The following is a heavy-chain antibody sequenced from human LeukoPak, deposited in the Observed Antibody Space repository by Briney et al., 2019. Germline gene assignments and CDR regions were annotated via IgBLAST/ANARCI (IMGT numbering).Heavy chain of an antibody. D-gene: IGHD2-2*01. Sequence: KPSATLSLTCPVSGGSISSYYWSWIRQPPGKGLEWIGYIYYSGSTNYNPSLKSRVTISVDTSKNQFSLKLSSVTAADTAVYYCAREVVPAAGGFDYWGQGTLVTVSS. CDR2: IYYSGST. CDR1: GGSISSYY. V-gene: IGHV4-59*01. CDR3: AREVVPAAGGFDY. J-gene: IGHJ4*02.